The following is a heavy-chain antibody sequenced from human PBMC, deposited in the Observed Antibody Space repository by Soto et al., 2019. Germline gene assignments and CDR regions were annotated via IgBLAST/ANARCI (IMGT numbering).Heavy chain of an antibody. V-gene: IGHV1-46*03. CDR1: GYTFTSYY. J-gene: IGHJ3*02. Sequence: ASVKASCKASGYTFTSYYMHWVRQAPGQGLEWMGIINPSGGSTSYAQKFQGRVTMTRDTSTSTVYMELSSLRSEDTAVYYCARDDQYCSGGSCYSGSGAFDIWGQGTMVTVSS. CDR3: ARDDQYCSGGSCYSGSGAFDI. D-gene: IGHD2-15*01. CDR2: INPSGGST.